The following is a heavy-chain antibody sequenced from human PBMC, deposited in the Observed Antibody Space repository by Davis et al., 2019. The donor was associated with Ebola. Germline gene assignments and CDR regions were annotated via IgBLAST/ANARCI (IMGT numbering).Heavy chain of an antibody. CDR2: ISYDGSNK. CDR1: GFTFSSYA. CDR3: ARGGYSGYDRGDY. V-gene: IGHV3-30-3*01. Sequence: SCAASGFTFSSYAMHWVRQAPGKGLEWVAVISYDGSNKYYADSVKGRFTISRDNSKNTLYLQMNSLRAEDTAVYYCARGGYSGYDRGDYWGQGTLVTVSS. J-gene: IGHJ4*02. D-gene: IGHD5-12*01.